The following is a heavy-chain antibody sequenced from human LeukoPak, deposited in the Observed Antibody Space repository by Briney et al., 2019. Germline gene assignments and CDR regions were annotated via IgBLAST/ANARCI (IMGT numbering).Heavy chain of an antibody. Sequence: ASVKVSCKASGYTFTNYGVTWVRQAPGQGLEWMGWISAYNGNTNYAQKLQGRVTMTTDTSTTTAYMELRSLRSDDTAVYYCARDLVRGVIGFWGQGTPVTVSS. V-gene: IGHV1-18*01. D-gene: IGHD3-10*01. CDR3: ARDLVRGVIGF. CDR2: ISAYNGNT. CDR1: GYTFTNYG. J-gene: IGHJ4*02.